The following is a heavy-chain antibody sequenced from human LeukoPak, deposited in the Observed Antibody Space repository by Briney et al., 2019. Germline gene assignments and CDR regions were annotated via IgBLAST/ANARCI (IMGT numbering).Heavy chain of an antibody. V-gene: IGHV3-9*01. Sequence: GGSLRLSCAASGFTFDDYAMHWVRHAPGKGLEWVSGISWNSGSIGYADSVKGRFTISRDNAKNSLYLQMNSLRAEDTALYCCVRFIRDAFDIWGQGTMVTVSS. CDR3: VRFIRDAFDI. D-gene: IGHD2-21*01. CDR2: ISWNSGSI. J-gene: IGHJ3*02. CDR1: GFTFDDYA.